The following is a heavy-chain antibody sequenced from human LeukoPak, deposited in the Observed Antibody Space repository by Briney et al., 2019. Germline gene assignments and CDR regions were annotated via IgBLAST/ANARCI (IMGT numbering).Heavy chain of an antibody. CDR1: GGXINNYY. D-gene: IGHD4-23*01. J-gene: IGHJ4*02. CDR2: IYITGST. V-gene: IGHV4-4*07. CDR3: ARDPNSAL. Sequence: SETLSLTCTVSGGXINNYYWSWIRQSAGKGLEWIGRIYITGSTNYNPSLRSRVTMSLDTSKNQFSLKLSAVTAADTAVYYCARDPNSALWGQGTLVTVSS.